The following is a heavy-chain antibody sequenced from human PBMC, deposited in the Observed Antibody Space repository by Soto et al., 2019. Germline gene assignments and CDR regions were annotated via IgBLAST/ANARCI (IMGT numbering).Heavy chain of an antibody. D-gene: IGHD1-26*01. CDR3: ARGNSESYQRLDAFDI. V-gene: IGHV3-21*01. CDR1: GYTFSTST. J-gene: IGHJ3*02. Sequence: GGSMRLSCAASGYTFSTSTMTWVRQAPGKGLEWVSSTSARSRYIYYRDSMKGRFTSSRDNAKTSLYLQMNSLRVEDTAVYYCARGNSESYQRLDAFDIWGQGTMVTVSS. CDR2: TSARSRYI.